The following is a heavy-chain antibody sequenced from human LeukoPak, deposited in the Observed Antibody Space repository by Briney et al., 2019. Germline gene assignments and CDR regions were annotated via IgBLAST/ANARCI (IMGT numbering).Heavy chain of an antibody. CDR1: GFTFSDYY. Sequence: GGSLRLSCAASGFTFSDYYMSWIRQAPGKGLEWVSYISSSGNTICYADSVKGRFTISRDNAKNSLYLQMNSLRAEDTAVYYCARAVTMIPHYFDYWGQGTLVTVSS. CDR3: ARAVTMIPHYFDY. J-gene: IGHJ4*02. CDR2: ISSSGNTI. V-gene: IGHV3-11*04. D-gene: IGHD3-22*01.